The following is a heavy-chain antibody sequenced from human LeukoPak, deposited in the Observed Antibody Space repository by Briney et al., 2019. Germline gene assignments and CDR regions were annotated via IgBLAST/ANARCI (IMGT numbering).Heavy chain of an antibody. J-gene: IGHJ4*02. V-gene: IGHV3-30-3*01. CDR3: ARPSGSGSYYNEYYFDS. CDR2: MSFDGSNK. CDR1: GFTFKSYP. Sequence: GGSLTLSCAASGFTFKSYPMHWVRQAPGKGLEWVAVMSFDGSNKYYAESVKGRFSISRDNSKNTLYTQMHSLRPEDTAVYYCARPSGSGSYYNEYYFDSWGQGTLVTVSS. D-gene: IGHD3-10*01.